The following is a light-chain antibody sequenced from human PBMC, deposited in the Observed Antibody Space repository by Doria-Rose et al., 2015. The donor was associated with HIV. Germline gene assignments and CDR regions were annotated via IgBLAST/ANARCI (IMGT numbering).Light chain of an antibody. CDR2: DAS. Sequence: TQSPGTLSLSPGERATLSCRASQRIKSSYLAWYQQKPGQAPRLLTYDASTRATGIPDRFSGSGSGTDFTLTISRLEPEDFALYYCHQYGTSWTFGQGTKVEI. CDR3: HQYGTSWT. V-gene: IGKV3-20*01. CDR1: QRIKSSY. J-gene: IGKJ1*01.